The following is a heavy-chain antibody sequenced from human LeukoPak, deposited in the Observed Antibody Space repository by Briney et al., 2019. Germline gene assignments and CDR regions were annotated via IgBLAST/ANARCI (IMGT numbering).Heavy chain of an antibody. D-gene: IGHD3-22*01. CDR3: ARDHSSGRYFDF. CDR2: ISGSSTYI. CDR1: GFTFSSYE. V-gene: IGHV3-21*01. Sequence: GSLRLSCAASGFTFSSYEMNWVRQAPGKGLEWVSSISGSSTYIDYADSVKGRFTISRDNAKNALYLQMDSPRAEDTAVYYCARDHSSGRYFDFWGQGTLVTVSS. J-gene: IGHJ4*02.